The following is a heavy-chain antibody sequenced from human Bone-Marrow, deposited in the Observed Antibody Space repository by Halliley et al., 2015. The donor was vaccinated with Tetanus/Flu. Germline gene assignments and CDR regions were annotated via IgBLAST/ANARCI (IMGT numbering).Heavy chain of an antibody. V-gene: IGHV3-23*01. Sequence: ISGGGVSTYYADSVEGRFTNPRDNSKNTLFLQMNSLRGDGPAVYYWAKVGPSVTPMFFYYGMDVWGQGTTVTVS. CDR3: AKVGPSVTPMFFYYGMDV. CDR2: ISGGGVST. D-gene: IGHD3-10*02. J-gene: IGHJ6*02.